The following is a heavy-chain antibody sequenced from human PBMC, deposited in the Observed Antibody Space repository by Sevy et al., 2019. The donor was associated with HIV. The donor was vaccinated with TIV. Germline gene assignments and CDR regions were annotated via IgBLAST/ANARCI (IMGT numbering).Heavy chain of an antibody. V-gene: IGHV1-18*01. CDR3: ARCLGGLRPWEYNWFDP. J-gene: IGHJ5*02. D-gene: IGHD1-26*01. CDR1: GYNFMSYG. Sequence: ASVKVSCKASGYNFMSYGISWVRQAPGQGLEWMGWFGAYNGNTKIAEKLQGRVTMTTDTSTSTAYMELRSLRPDDTAMYYCARCLGGLRPWEYNWFDPWGQGTLVTVSS. CDR2: FGAYNGNT.